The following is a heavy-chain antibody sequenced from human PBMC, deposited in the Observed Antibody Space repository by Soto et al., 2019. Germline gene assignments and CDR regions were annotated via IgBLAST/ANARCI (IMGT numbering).Heavy chain of an antibody. Sequence: GASVKVSCKASGYTFTSYGISWVRQAPGQGLEWMGWISAYNGNTNYAQKLQGRVTMTTDTSTSTAYMELRSLRSDDTAVYYCRRSARLLEAYRSSRMHDWGQGSTGSV. CDR3: RRSARLLEAYRSSRMHD. J-gene: IGHJ6*01. CDR2: ISAYNGNT. CDR1: GYTFTSYG. V-gene: IGHV1-18*01. D-gene: IGHD1-1*01.